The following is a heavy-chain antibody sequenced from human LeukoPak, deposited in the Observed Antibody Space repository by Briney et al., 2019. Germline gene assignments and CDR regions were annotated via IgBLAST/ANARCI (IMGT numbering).Heavy chain of an antibody. V-gene: IGHV1-69*04. CDR2: IIPILGIA. CDR1: GGTFSSYA. CDR3: ARDSPLLGYFDY. J-gene: IGHJ4*02. Sequence: SVKVSYKASGGTFSSYAISWVRQAPGQGLEWMGRIIPILGIANYAQKFQGRVTITADKSTSTAYMELSSLRSEDTAVYYCARDSPLLGYFDYWGQGTLVTVSS.